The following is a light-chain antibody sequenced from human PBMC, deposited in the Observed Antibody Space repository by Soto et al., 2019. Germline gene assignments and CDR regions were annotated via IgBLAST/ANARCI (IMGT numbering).Light chain of an antibody. J-gene: IGLJ1*01. CDR3: SSYTSSSTRV. V-gene: IGLV2-14*01. CDR2: EVS. Sequence: QSALTQPASVSGSPGQSITISCTGTSSDVGGYNDVSWYQQHPGKAPKLMIYEVSNRPSGVSNRFSGSKSGNTASLTISGLQAEDEDDYYCSSYTSSSTRVFGTGTKLTVL. CDR1: SSDVGGYND.